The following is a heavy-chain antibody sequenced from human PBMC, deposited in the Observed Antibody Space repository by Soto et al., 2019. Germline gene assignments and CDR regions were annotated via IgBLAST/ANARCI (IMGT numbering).Heavy chain of an antibody. D-gene: IGHD3-10*01. CDR3: AANSLGGGSQGDV. CDR2: IVPIFGTT. V-gene: IGHV1-69*13. CDR1: GDTFSSYS. J-gene: IGHJ6*02. Sequence: ASVKVSCKASGDTFSSYSISWVRQAPGQGLEWMGGIVPIFGTTVYAPRLQGRVTITADGPTSTSYMELSGLRFEDTAIYYCAANSLGGGSQGDVWGQGTTVTV.